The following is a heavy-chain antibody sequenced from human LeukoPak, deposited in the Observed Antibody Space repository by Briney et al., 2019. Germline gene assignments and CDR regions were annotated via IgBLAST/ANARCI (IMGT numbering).Heavy chain of an antibody. CDR2: IYYSGST. CDR3: ARGVYYGSGSLGY. Sequence: SQPLSLPCTVSGGSISSGGYYWSWIRQHPGKGLEWIGYIYYSGSTYYNPSLKSRVTKSVDTSKNQFSLKLSSVTAADTAVYYCARGVYYGSGSLGYWGQGTLVTVSS. D-gene: IGHD3-10*01. CDR1: GGSISSGGYY. J-gene: IGHJ4*02. V-gene: IGHV4-31*03.